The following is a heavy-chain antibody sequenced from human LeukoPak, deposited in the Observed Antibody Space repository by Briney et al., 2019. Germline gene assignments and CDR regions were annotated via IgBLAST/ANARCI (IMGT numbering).Heavy chain of an antibody. D-gene: IGHD6-19*01. CDR1: GFTFSSYA. CDR2: IGDSGGST. V-gene: IGHV3-23*01. Sequence: GGSLRLSCAASGFTFSSYAMNWVRQAPGKGLEWVSSIGDSGGSTYYTDSVKGRFTTSRDASKNTLHLHMSSLRAEDTAVYYCAKDRTPVAGFFDYWGQGTLVTVSS. J-gene: IGHJ4*02. CDR3: AKDRTPVAGFFDY.